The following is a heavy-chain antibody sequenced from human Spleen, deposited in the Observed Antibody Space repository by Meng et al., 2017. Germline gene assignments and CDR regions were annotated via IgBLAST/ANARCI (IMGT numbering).Heavy chain of an antibody. CDR1: GYIFSKYW. D-gene: IGHD4-17*01. J-gene: IGHJ4*02. V-gene: IGHV3-7*01. CDR2: IKEDGSQK. CDR3: ARTIGDYGDYLRGH. Sequence: SCKGSGYIFSKYWIGWVRQAPGKGLEWVATIKEDGSQKYSVDSVEGRFTISRDNAKNSLYLQMNSLRAEDTAVYYCARTIGDYGDYLRGHWGQGTLVTVSS.